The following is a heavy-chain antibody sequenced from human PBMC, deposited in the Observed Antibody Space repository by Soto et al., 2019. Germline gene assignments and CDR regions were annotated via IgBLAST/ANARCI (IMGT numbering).Heavy chain of an antibody. V-gene: IGHV4-30-4*08. J-gene: IGHJ4*02. Sequence: TLSLTCTVSGGSISSGGYYWSWIRQHPGKGLEWIGYIYYSGSTYYNPSLKSRVTISVDTSKNQFSLKLSSVTAADTAVYYCAREGDGYNGVGYWGQGTLVTVSS. D-gene: IGHD5-12*01. CDR2: IYYSGST. CDR3: AREGDGYNGVGY. CDR1: GGSISSGGYY.